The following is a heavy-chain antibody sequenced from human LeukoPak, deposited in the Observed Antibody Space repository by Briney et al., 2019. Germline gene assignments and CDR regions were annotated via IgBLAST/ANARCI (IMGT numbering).Heavy chain of an antibody. J-gene: IGHJ4*02. CDR1: GFAFSNYE. D-gene: IGHD3-10*01. V-gene: IGHV3-48*03. Sequence: GGSLRLSCAASGFAFSNYEMKWVRQAPGEGLQWVSYISSSGTTIYYADSVKGRFTISRDNAKNSLYLQMNSLRAEDTAVYYCARVLYGSGSEYFDYWGQGTLVTVSS. CDR2: ISSSGTTI. CDR3: ARVLYGSGSEYFDY.